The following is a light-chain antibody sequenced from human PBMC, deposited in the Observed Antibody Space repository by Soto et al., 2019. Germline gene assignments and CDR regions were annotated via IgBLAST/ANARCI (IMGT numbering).Light chain of an antibody. CDR2: DVS. Sequence: QSVLTQPASVSGSPGQSITISCTGTSSDVGGYKYVSWYQQHPGKAPKLMIYDVSNRPSGVSNRFSGSKSGNTASLNISGLQAEDEADYYCSSYTSSSTLYVFGTGTKVTVL. V-gene: IGLV2-14*01. J-gene: IGLJ1*01. CDR1: SSDVGGYKY. CDR3: SSYTSSSTLYV.